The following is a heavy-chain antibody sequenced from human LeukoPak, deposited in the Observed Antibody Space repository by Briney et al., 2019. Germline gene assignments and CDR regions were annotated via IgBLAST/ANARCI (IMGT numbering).Heavy chain of an antibody. Sequence: KPSETLSLTCAVYGGSFSGYYWSWIRQPPGKGLEWIGEINHSGSTNYNPSLKSRVTISVDTSKNQFSLKLSSVTAADTAVYYCARAKELFPRGTYYFDYWGQGTLVTVSS. CDR3: ARAKELFPRGTYYFDY. V-gene: IGHV4-34*01. J-gene: IGHJ4*02. D-gene: IGHD2-21*01. CDR2: INHSGST. CDR1: GGSFSGYY.